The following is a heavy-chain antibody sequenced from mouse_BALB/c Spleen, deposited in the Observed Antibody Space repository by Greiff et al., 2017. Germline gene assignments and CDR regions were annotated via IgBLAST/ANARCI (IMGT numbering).Heavy chain of an antibody. Sequence: EVQLQQSGGGLVQPGGSLKLSCAASGFTFSSYGMSWVRQTPDKRLELVATINSNGGSTYYPDSVKGRFTISRDNAKNTLYLQMSSLKSEDTAMYYCAREGGYEAWFAYWGQGTLVTVSA. D-gene: IGHD2-2*01. J-gene: IGHJ3*01. CDR2: INSNGGST. CDR1: GFTFSSYG. CDR3: AREGGYEAWFAY. V-gene: IGHV5-6-3*01.